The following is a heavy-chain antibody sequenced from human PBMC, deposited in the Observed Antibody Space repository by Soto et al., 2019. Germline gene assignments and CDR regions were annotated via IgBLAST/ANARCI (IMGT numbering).Heavy chain of an antibody. D-gene: IGHD3-3*01. CDR3: ARVGLYYDFWSGTHAGFDY. Sequence: LSLTFTVSGGSISSGGYYWSWIRQHPGKGLEWIGYIYYSGSTYYNPSLKSRVTISVDTSKNQFSLKLSSVTAADTAVYYCARVGLYYDFWSGTHAGFDYWGQGTLVTVSS. CDR2: IYYSGST. V-gene: IGHV4-31*03. CDR1: GGSISSGGYY. J-gene: IGHJ4*02.